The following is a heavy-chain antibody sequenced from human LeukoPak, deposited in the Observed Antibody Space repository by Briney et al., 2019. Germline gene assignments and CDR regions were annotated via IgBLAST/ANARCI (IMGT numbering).Heavy chain of an antibody. CDR1: GGSFSGYY. CDR3: ARLFSFGVITNYYYYYYMDV. Sequence: SETLSLTRAVYGGSFSGYYWSWIRQPPGKGLEWVAEINHSGSTNYNPSLQSRVTISVDTSKNQFSLKLSTVTAADTAVYYCARLFSFGVITNYYYYYYMDVWGKGTTVTVSS. V-gene: IGHV4-34*01. J-gene: IGHJ6*03. D-gene: IGHD3-22*01. CDR2: INHSGST.